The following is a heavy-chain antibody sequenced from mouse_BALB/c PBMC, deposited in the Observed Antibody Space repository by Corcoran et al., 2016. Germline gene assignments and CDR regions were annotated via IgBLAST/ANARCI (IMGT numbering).Heavy chain of an antibody. J-gene: IGHJ2*01. CDR2: MWWDDDK. Sequence: QVTLKESGPGILQPSQTLSLTCSFSGSSLSTSGMGVGWIRQPSGKGLEWLAHMWWDDDKRYNPALKSRLTISKDTSSNQVFLKIASVDTADTATYYCSRIRDYCYPDYWGQGTTLTVSS. CDR1: GSSLSTSGMG. D-gene: IGHD2-12*01. V-gene: IGHV8-8*01. CDR3: SRIRDYCYPDY.